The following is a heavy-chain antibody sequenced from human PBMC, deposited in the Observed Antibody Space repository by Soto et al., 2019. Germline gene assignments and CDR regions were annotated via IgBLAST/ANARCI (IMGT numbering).Heavy chain of an antibody. CDR2: IYWDDDK. Sequence: ASGPYAGEPTQTLTLTCTFSGFSLSTSGVGVGWIRQPPGKALEWLALIYWDDDKRYSPSLKSRLTITKDTSKNQVVLTMTNMDPVDTATYYCAHRHRYSSSWPNFDYWAQGTLVTVSS. V-gene: IGHV2-5*02. J-gene: IGHJ4*02. CDR1: GFSLSTSGVG. CDR3: AHRHRYSSSWPNFDY. D-gene: IGHD6-13*01.